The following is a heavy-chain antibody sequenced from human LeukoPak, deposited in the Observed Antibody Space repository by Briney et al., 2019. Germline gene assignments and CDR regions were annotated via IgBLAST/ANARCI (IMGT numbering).Heavy chain of an antibody. CDR1: GFTFSSYG. D-gene: IGHD6-19*01. Sequence: HPGGSLRLSCAASGFTFSSYGMHWVHQAPGKGLEWVAFIRYDGSNKYYTDSVKGRFTISRDNSKNTVYMQLNSLRANDTAVFYCARDPRIAVTGTTPYDYYFHMDVWGKGTTVTVSS. J-gene: IGHJ6*03. V-gene: IGHV3-30*02. CDR3: ARDPRIAVTGTTPYDYYFHMDV. CDR2: IRYDGSNK.